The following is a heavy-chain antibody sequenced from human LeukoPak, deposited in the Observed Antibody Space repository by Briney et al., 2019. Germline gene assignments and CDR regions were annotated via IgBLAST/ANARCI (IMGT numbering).Heavy chain of an antibody. J-gene: IGHJ6*03. D-gene: IGHD5-18*01. CDR3: ARGRRFTAMVTGYYYYMDV. CDR1: GGSFSGYY. Sequence: PSETLSLTCAVYGGSFSGYYWSWIRQPPGKGLEWIGEINHRGSTNYNPSLKSRVTISVDTSKNQFSLKLSSVTAADTAVYYCARGRRFTAMVTGYYYYMDVWGKGTTVTVSS. CDR2: INHRGST. V-gene: IGHV4-34*01.